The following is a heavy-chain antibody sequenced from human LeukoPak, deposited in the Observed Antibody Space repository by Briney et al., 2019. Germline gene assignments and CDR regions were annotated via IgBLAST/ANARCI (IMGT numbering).Heavy chain of an antibody. Sequence: GGSLRLSCAASGFTFSSYAMSWVRQAPGKGLEWVAVISYDGSNIYYADSVKGRFTISRDNSKNTLYLQMNSLRAEDTAVYHCARESYYYDSSGYQRSLPGDYWGQGTLVTVSS. CDR2: ISYDGSNI. CDR1: GFTFSSYA. J-gene: IGHJ4*02. D-gene: IGHD3-22*01. V-gene: IGHV3-30*03. CDR3: ARESYYYDSSGYQRSLPGDY.